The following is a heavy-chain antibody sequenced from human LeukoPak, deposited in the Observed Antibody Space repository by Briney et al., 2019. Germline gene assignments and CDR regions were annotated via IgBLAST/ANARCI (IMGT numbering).Heavy chain of an antibody. CDR2: IWYDGSSE. D-gene: IGHD6-13*01. CDR3: VKDWERGYSNNYYWSLRYFDC. V-gene: IGHV3-33*03. Sequence: PGGSLRLSCAASGFTFGSFGMQWVRQAPGKGLVWVAVIWYDGSSEYYADSVKGRFTISRDNAKNSLYLQMNSLRAEDTAVYYCVKDWERGYSNNYYWSLRYFDCWGQGTLVTVSS. J-gene: IGHJ4*02. CDR1: GFTFGSFG.